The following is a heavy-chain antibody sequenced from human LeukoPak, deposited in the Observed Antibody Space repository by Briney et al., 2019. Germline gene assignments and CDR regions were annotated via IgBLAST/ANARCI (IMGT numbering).Heavy chain of an antibody. J-gene: IGHJ4*02. V-gene: IGHV3-23*01. CDR1: GFTFSSYA. CDR3: ARDNYYGSGSRFDY. D-gene: IGHD3-10*01. Sequence: GGSLRLSCAASGFTFSSYAMSWVRQAPGKGLEWVSAISGSGGSTYYADSVKGRFTISGDNSKNTLYLQMNSLRAEDTAVYYCARDNYYGSGSRFDYWGQGTLVTVSS. CDR2: ISGSGGST.